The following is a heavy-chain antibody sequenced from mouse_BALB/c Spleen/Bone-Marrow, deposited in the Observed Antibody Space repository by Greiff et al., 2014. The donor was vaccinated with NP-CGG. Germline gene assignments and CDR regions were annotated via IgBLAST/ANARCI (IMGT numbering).Heavy chain of an antibody. D-gene: IGHD1-1*01. CDR1: GFTFSSFG. J-gene: IGHJ2*01. V-gene: IGHV5-17*02. CDR3: ARLRRYYGYFDY. CDR2: ISSGSSTI. Sequence: EVQVVESGGGLVQPGGSRKLSCAASGFTFSSFGMHWVRQAPEKGLEWVAYISSGSSTIYYADTVKGRFTISRDNPKNTLFLQVTSLRSEDTAMYYCARLRRYYGYFDYWGQGTTLTVSS.